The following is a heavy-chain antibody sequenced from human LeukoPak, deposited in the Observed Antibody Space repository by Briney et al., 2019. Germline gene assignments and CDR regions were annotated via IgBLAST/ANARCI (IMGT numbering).Heavy chain of an antibody. CDR3: ARSPSWVPLDY. CDR2: IYYNGEI. CDR1: GGSISSHGYY. V-gene: IGHV4-39*01. D-gene: IGHD3-10*01. Sequence: SETLSLTCTVSGGSISSHGYYWGWIRQSPGKGLEWIGTIYYNGEIYYNPSLKGRVTISVATPGNQFSLKLSSLTAADTAVYYCARSPSWVPLDYWGQGTLVTVSS. J-gene: IGHJ4*02.